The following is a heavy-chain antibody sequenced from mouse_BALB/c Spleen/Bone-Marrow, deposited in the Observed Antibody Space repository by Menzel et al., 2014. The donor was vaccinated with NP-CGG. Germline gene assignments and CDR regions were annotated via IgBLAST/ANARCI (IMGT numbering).Heavy chain of an antibody. CDR3: ARSGDYDGIAY. Sequence: VQLQQSGPELVKPGASVKISCKASGYSFTGYFMNWVMQSHGKSLEWIGRINPYNGDTFYNQKFKGKATLTVDKSSSTAHMELRSLASEDSAVYYCARSGDYDGIAYWGQGTLVTVSA. V-gene: IGHV1-20*02. D-gene: IGHD2-4*01. J-gene: IGHJ3*01. CDR2: INPYNGDT. CDR1: GYSFTGYF.